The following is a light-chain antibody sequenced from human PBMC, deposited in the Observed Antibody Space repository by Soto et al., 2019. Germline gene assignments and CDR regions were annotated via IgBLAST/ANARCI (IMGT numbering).Light chain of an antibody. J-gene: IGLJ2*01. V-gene: IGLV2-8*01. CDR3: SSYGGNNNLV. CDR1: SSDVGGYNY. CDR2: EVS. Sequence: QSVLTQPPSASGSPGQSVTISCTGTSSDVGGYNYVSWYQQHPGKAPKLMIYEVSKRPSGVPGRFSASKSGNTASLTVSGLQAEDEADYYCSSYGGNNNLVFGGGTKVTVL.